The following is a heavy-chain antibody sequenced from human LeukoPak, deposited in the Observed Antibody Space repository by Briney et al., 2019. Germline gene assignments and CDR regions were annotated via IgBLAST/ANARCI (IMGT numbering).Heavy chain of an antibody. J-gene: IGHJ5*02. CDR1: EFTFSSYE. V-gene: IGHV3-48*03. CDR3: ARGPDIVVVVAATGPGWFDP. CDR2: ISSSGSTI. Sequence: GGSLRLSCAASEFTFSSYEMNWVRQAPGKGLEWVSYISSSGSTIYYADSVKGRFTISRDNAKNSLYLQMNSLRAEDTAVYYCARGPDIVVVVAATGPGWFDPWGQGTLVTVSS. D-gene: IGHD2-15*01.